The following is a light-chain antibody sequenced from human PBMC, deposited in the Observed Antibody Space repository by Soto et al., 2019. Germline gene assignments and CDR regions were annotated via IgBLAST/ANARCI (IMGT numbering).Light chain of an antibody. CDR2: EVV. Sequence: QSALTQPPSASGSPGQSVTISCTGTKNDIGDYDFVSRYQHHPGKAPRLIIYEVVQRPSGVPDRFSGSKSGNTASLTVSGLQAADEADYFCKSYAGSNTYVFGSGTKLTVL. V-gene: IGLV2-8*01. J-gene: IGLJ1*01. CDR1: KNDIGDYDF. CDR3: KSYAGSNTYV.